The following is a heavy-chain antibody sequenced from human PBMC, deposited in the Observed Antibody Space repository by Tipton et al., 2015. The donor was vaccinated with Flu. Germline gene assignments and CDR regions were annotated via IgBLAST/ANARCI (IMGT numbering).Heavy chain of an antibody. V-gene: IGHV4-38-2*01. D-gene: IGHD4-11*01. CDR2: VSRTGST. Sequence: TLSLTCAVSGDSISSDFYWAWLRQFPGKGLEWIGTVSRTGSTIYNPSLKSRVTISIDTSKNQFSLNMRSVTAADMAVYYCARREYSNYVSDPKSWFDPWGQGTLVAVSS. CDR3: ARREYSNYVSDPKSWFDP. CDR1: GDSISSDFY. J-gene: IGHJ5*02.